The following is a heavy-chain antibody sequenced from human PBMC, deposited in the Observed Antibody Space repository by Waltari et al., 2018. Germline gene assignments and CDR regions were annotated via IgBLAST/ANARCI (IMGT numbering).Heavy chain of an antibody. V-gene: IGHV3-74*01. CDR1: GFTFSSYW. J-gene: IGHJ4*02. CDR3: VRGSLNPGFDY. CDR2: TETGGSFT. Sequence: EVQLVESGGGLVQPGGSLRLSCAVSGFTFSSYWMHWCRQTPGEGLVGLARTETGGSFTNYADSVEGRFTMSRDNAKDTVYLQMNSLRAEDTAIYYCVRGSLNPGFDYWGQGTLVTVSS.